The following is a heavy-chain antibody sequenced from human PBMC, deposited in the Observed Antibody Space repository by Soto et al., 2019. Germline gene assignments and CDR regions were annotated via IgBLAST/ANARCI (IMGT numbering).Heavy chain of an antibody. CDR3: ARSLYYYDSSGWAYYGMDV. J-gene: IGHJ6*02. CDR1: GFTFSSYG. CDR2: IWYDGSNK. Sequence: PGGSLRLSCAASGFTFSSYGMHWVRQAPGKGLEWVAVIWYDGSNKYYADSVKGRFTISRDNSKNTLYLQMNSLRAEDTAVYYCARSLYYYDSSGWAYYGMDVWGQGTTVTVSS. V-gene: IGHV3-33*01. D-gene: IGHD3-22*01.